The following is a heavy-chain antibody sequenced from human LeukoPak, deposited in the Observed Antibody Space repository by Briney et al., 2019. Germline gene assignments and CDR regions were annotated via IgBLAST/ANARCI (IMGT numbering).Heavy chain of an antibody. J-gene: IGHJ5*02. CDR3: ARSNHCSGGSCYSAWFDP. CDR2: INSDGSST. D-gene: IGHD2-15*01. CDR1: GFTFSSYW. V-gene: IGHV3-74*01. Sequence: PGGSLRLSCADSGFTFSSYWMHWVRQAPGKGLVWVSRINSDGSSTSYADSVRGRFTISRDNAKSTLYLQMNSLRAEDTAVYYCARSNHCSGGSCYSAWFDPWGQGTLVTVSS.